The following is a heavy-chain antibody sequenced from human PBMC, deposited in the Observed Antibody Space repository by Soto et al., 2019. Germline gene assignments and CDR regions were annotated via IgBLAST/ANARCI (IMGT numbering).Heavy chain of an antibody. V-gene: IGHV1-18*01. J-gene: IGHJ4*02. D-gene: IGHD2-15*01. CDR1: GYTFTSYG. CDR3: ARNPRYCSGGSCSYDY. Sequence: ASVKVSCKASGYTFTSYGISWVRQAPGQGLEWMGWISAYNGNTNYAQKLQGRVTMTTDTSTSTAYMELRSLRSDDTAVYYCARNPRYCSGGSCSYDYWGQGTLVTVSS. CDR2: ISAYNGNT.